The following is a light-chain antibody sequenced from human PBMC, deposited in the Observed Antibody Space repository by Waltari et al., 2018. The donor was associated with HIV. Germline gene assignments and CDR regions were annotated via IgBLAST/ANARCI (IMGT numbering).Light chain of an antibody. J-gene: IGLJ1*01. Sequence: QTVLTQPPSASGTPGRRVPISCSARRFTRGRNYVYWYPQLPGTAPKLLLYRNNQRPSGVPDRFSGSKSGTSASLAISGLRSEDEADYYCAAWNDSLSGYVFGTGTKVTV. CDR1: RFTRGRNY. V-gene: IGLV1-47*01. CDR3: AAWNDSLSGYV. CDR2: RNN.